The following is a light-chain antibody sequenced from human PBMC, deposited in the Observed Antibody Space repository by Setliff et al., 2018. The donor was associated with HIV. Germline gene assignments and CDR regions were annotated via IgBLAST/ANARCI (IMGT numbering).Light chain of an antibody. V-gene: IGKV3-11*01. J-gene: IGKJ5*01. CDR1: QSVGSY. Sequence: EIVLTQSPATLSLSPGERATLSCRASQSVGSYLVWYQQKPGQAPRLLIYDASNRATDIPARFSGSGSATDFTLSISRVEPEDFAVYYCQQRSNSFTFGQGTRLEIK. CDR3: QQRSNSFT. CDR2: DAS.